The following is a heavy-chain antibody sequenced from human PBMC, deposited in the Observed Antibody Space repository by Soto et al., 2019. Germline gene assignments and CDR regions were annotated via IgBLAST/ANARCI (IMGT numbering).Heavy chain of an antibody. J-gene: IGHJ6*02. V-gene: IGHV1-2*02. D-gene: IGHD2-2*02. CDR3: AGEEIPIYYYAMDV. Sequence: ASVKVSCKASGYIFTGYHMHWVRQAPGQGLEWMGWINPNSGGTKYAQKCQGRVTMTRDTSISTTYMELSSLRSDDTAVYYCAGEEIPIYYYAMDVWGQGTTVTVSS. CDR1: GYIFTGYH. CDR2: INPNSGGT.